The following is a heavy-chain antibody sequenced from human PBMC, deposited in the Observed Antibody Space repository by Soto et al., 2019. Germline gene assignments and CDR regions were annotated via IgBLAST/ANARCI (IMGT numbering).Heavy chain of an antibody. CDR1: GYTFTSYG. CDR2: ISAYNGNT. Sequence: ASVKVSCKASGYTFTSYGISWVRQAPGQGLEWMGWISAYNGNTNYAQKLQGRVTMTTDTSTSTAYMELRSLRSDDTAVYYCARIPLLLNTQPYFYYWGQGTLVTVSS. V-gene: IGHV1-18*01. D-gene: IGHD2-21*01. J-gene: IGHJ4*02. CDR3: ARIPLLLNTQPYFYY.